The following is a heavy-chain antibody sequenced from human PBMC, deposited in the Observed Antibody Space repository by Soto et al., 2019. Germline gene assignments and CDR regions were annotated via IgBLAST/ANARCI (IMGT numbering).Heavy chain of an antibody. Sequence: ASVKVSCKASGYTFTSYAMHWVRQAPGQRLEWMGWINAGNGNTKYSQKFQGRVTITRDTSASTAYMELNSLKAEDTAVYYCASSRPGGIFHYWGQGTQVTVSS. D-gene: IGHD3-16*01. V-gene: IGHV1-3*01. J-gene: IGHJ4*02. CDR1: GYTFTSYA. CDR2: INAGNGNT. CDR3: ASSRPGGIFHY.